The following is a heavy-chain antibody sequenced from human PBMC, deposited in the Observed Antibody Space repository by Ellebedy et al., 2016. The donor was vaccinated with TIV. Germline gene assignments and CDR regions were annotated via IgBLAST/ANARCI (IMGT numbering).Heavy chain of an antibody. V-gene: IGHV4-34*01. CDR2: INHSGST. Sequence: SETLSLTCAVYGGSFSGYYWSWIRQPPGKGLEWIGEINHSGSTNYNPSLKSRVTISVDTSKNQFSLKLSSVTAADTAVYYCARGRKRGYSFREVFDYWGQGTLVTVSS. CDR1: GGSFSGYY. D-gene: IGHD5-18*01. J-gene: IGHJ4*02. CDR3: ARGRKRGYSFREVFDY.